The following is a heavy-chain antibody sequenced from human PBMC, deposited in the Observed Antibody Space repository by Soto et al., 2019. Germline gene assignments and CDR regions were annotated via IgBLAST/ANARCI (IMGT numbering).Heavy chain of an antibody. CDR3: ARAHKDFDY. J-gene: IGHJ4*02. CDR2: INHSGST. CDR1: GGSFSGYY. Sequence: LSETLSLTCAVYGGSFSGYYWSWIRQPPGKGLEWIGEINHSGSTNYNPSLKSRVTISVDTSKNQFSLKLSSVTAADTAVYYCARAHKDFDYWGQGTLVTVSS. V-gene: IGHV4-34*01.